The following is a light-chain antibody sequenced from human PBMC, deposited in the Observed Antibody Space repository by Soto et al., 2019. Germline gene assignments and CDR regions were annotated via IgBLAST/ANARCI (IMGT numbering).Light chain of an antibody. V-gene: IGKV3-20*01. J-gene: IGKJ2*01. CDR3: QEYGNSPPIT. Sequence: EIVLTQSPGTLSLSPGERATLSCRASQSVSSSYLAWYQQKPGQAPRLLIYGASSRATGIPDRFSGSGSGTYFTLNIRRLEAEDFAVYFCQEYGNSPPITFGQGTQVEIK. CDR2: GAS. CDR1: QSVSSSY.